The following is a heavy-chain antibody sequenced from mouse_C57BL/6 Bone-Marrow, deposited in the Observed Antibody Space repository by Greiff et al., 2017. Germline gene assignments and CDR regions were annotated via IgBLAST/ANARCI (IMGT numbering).Heavy chain of an antibody. Sequence: VKLLQPGAELVQPGASVKLSCKASGYTFTSYWMQWVKQRPGQGLEWIGEIDPSDSYTNYNQKFKGKATLTVDTSTSTAYMQLSSLTSEDSAVYYCARSTGYVDYFDNWGQGTTLTVSS. J-gene: IGHJ2*01. D-gene: IGHD3-2*02. CDR2: IDPSDSYT. CDR1: GYTFTSYW. CDR3: ARSTGYVDYFDN. V-gene: IGHV1-50*01.